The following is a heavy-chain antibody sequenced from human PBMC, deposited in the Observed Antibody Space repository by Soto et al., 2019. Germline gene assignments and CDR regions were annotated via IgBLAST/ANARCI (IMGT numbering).Heavy chain of an antibody. CDR1: GGSFSGYY. V-gene: IGHV4-34*01. CDR2: INHSGST. CDR3: ARGSGAAKFDY. D-gene: IGHD2-15*01. Sequence: QVQLQQWGAGLLKPSETLSLTCAVYGGSFSGYYWSWIRQPPGKGLEWIGEINHSGSTNYNPSLKSRVTISVDTSKNQFSLKLSSVTAADTAVYYCARGSGAAKFDYWGQGTLVTVSS. J-gene: IGHJ4*02.